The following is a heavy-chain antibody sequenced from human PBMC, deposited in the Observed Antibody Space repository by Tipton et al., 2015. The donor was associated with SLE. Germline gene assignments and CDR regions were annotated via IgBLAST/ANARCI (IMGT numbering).Heavy chain of an antibody. D-gene: IGHD3-22*01. J-gene: IGHJ3*02. CDR2: IYQSGNS. CDR1: GFSISSGYY. Sequence: GLVKPSETLSLSCDVSGFSISSGYYWGWIRQPPGKGLEWIGSIYQSGNSYYNPSLKSRVSVSIDAFQNQLFLRLNSVTAADTAVYYCARSVLYYYDSGTLDIWGQGTMVTVSS. CDR3: ARSVLYYYDSGTLDI. V-gene: IGHV4-38-2*01.